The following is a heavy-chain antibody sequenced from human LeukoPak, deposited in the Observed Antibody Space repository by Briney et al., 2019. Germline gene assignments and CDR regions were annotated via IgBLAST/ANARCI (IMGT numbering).Heavy chain of an antibody. Sequence: PWGSLRLSCAASGFTFSSYSMRWVRQAPGKGLEWVSYISSSSSDIYYADSLKGRFTISRDNAKNSLYLQMNSLRAEDTAVYYCARGEGVYVYWGQGTLLTVSS. D-gene: IGHD5/OR15-5a*01. CDR1: GFTFSSYS. CDR3: ARGEGVYVY. V-gene: IGHV3-21*04. J-gene: IGHJ4*02. CDR2: ISSSSSDI.